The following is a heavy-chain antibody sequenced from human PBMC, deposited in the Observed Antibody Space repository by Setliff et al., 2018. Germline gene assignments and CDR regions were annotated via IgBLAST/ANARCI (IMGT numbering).Heavy chain of an antibody. CDR1: GYTFTSYD. V-gene: IGHV1-8*03. Sequence: ASVKVSCKASGYTFTSYDINWVRQATGQGLEWMGWMNPNSXXXXXAXXFQGXXTITRNTSISTTYMELSSLRSEDTAVYYCARGSRSGGKGGYNWFDPWGQGTLVTVSS. D-gene: IGHD2-15*01. CDR2: MNPNSXXX. CDR3: ARGSRSGGKGGYNWFDP. J-gene: IGHJ5*02.